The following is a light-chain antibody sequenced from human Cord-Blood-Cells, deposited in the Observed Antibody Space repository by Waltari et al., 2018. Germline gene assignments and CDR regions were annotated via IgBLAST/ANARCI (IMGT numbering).Light chain of an antibody. V-gene: IGLV2-14*01. Sequence: QSALTQPASVSGSPGQSITISCTGTHSDVGGYNYVSWYQQHPGKAPKPMIFEVSNRPSGVSIRFSGSKSGNTASLTISGFQAEDEADYYCSSYTSSSTVVFGGGTKLTVL. J-gene: IGLJ2*01. CDR2: EVS. CDR3: SSYTSSSTVV. CDR1: HSDVGGYNY.